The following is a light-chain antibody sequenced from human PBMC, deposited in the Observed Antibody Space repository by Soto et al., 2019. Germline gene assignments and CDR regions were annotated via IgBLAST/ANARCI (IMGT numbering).Light chain of an antibody. V-gene: IGLV1-44*01. J-gene: IGLJ3*02. CDR1: SSNIGTNS. CDR2: NNY. Sequence: QSVLTQPPSASRSPGQRVTISCSGSSSNIGTNSVAWYQHLPGTAPELLIYNNYERPSGVTDRFSGSKSGTSASLAISGLQSEDEADYFCAAWDDSLNGLVFGGGTKVTVL. CDR3: AAWDDSLNGLV.